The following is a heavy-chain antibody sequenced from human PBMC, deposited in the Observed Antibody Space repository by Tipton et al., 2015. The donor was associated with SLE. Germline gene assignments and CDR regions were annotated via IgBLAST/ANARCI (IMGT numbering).Heavy chain of an antibody. CDR3: AREKIGGSGWYKGVASDI. J-gene: IGHJ3*02. V-gene: IGHV3-7*03. D-gene: IGHD6-19*01. CDR1: GFTFSSYW. Sequence: GSLRLSCAASGFTFSSYWMSWVRQAPGKGLEWVANIKHDGSEKYYVDSVKGRFTISRDNAKNSLYLQMNSLRAEDTAVYYCAREKIGGSGWYKGVASDIWGEETRVTVPS. CDR2: IKHDGSEK.